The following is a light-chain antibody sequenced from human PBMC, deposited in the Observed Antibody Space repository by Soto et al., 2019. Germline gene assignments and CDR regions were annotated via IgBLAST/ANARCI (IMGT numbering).Light chain of an antibody. CDR1: QSVSSN. CDR3: QKYNSAPLT. V-gene: IGKV3-15*01. Sequence: EIVMTQSPATLSVSPGERATLSCRASQSVSSNLAWYQQKPGQAPRLLIYGASTRATGIPARLSGSGSGTEFTLTISSLQPEDVAAYYCQKYNSAPLTFGGGTKVDIK. CDR2: GAS. J-gene: IGKJ4*01.